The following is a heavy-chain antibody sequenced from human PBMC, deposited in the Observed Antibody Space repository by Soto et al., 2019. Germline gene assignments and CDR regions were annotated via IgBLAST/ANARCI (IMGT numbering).Heavy chain of an antibody. CDR1: GDSISSPKW. V-gene: IGHV4-4*02. CDR2: LLHSGNT. Sequence: QVQLQESGPGLVKPSGTLSLTCAVSGDSISSPKWWSWLRQPPGKGLEWIGDLLHSGNTNYNPSPKCRVTVSVDKPQSQFSLKLTSVTAANAASYYCAECRCWYRHDVGGEGTAFTVSS. J-gene: IGHJ3*01. D-gene: IGHD6-13*01. CDR3: AECRCWYRHDV.